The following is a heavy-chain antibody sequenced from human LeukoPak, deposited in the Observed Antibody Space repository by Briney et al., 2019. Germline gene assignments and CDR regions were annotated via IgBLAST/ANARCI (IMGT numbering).Heavy chain of an antibody. J-gene: IGHJ6*03. CDR3: ATGRTCNWNLRNYYYYMDV. CDR2: FDPEDGET. D-gene: IGHD1-20*01. Sequence: ASVKVSCKVSGYTLTELSMHWVRQAPGKGLEWMGGFDPEDGETIYAQKFQGRVTMTEDTSTDTAYMELSSLRSEDTAVYYCATGRTCNWNLRNYYYYMDVWGKGTTVTVSS. CDR1: GYTLTELS. V-gene: IGHV1-24*01.